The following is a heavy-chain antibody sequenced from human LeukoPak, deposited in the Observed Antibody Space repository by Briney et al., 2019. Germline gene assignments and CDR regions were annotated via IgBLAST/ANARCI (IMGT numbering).Heavy chain of an antibody. CDR2: IYYSET. Sequence: GSLRLSCAASGFTFSRYSMNWVRQAPGKGLEWIGYIYYSETNYNPSLKSRVNISLDPSKNQLSLKLTSVTAADTAVYYCARRRNWLDPWGQGTLVTVSS. V-gene: IGHV4-59*08. CDR1: GFTFSRYS. CDR3: ARRRNWLDP. J-gene: IGHJ5*02.